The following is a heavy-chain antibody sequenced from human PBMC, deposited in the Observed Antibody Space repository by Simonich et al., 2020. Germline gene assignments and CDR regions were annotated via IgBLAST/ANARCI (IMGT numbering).Heavy chain of an antibody. J-gene: IGHJ4*02. CDR1: GFTFSSYS. V-gene: IGHV3-21*01. Sequence: EVQLVESGGGLVKPGGSLRLSCAASGFTFSSYSMNWVRQAPGKGLEWVSSISSSSSYIYYADSVKCRFTISRDNAKNSLYLQMNSLRAEDTAVYYCARDVDTAMVFDYWGQGTLVTVSS. CDR3: ARDVDTAMVFDY. D-gene: IGHD5-18*01. CDR2: ISSSSSYI.